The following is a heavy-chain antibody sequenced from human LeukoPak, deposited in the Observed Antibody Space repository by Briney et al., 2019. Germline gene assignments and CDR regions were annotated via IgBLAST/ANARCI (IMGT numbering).Heavy chain of an antibody. CDR3: ARVYDFWSGTMDY. CDR1: GDSVSSEDAA. D-gene: IGHD3-3*01. Sequence: SQTLSLTCAIFGDSVSSEDAAWNWIRQSPSRGLEWLGRTYYRSKWGSDYAVSVKSRITINPDTSKNQFSLQLNSVTPEDTAVYYCARVYDFWSGTMDYWGQGTLVTVSS. CDR2: TYYRSKWGS. V-gene: IGHV6-1*01. J-gene: IGHJ4*02.